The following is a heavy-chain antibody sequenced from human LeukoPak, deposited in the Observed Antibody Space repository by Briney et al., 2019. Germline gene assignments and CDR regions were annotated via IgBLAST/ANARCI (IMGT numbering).Heavy chain of an antibody. Sequence: SETLSLTCAVYGGSFSGYYWSWIRQPPGKGLEWIGEINHSGSTNYNPSLKSRVTISVDTSKNQFSLKLSSVTAADTAVYYCARGDCSGGSCYPYYYYGMDVWGQGTTVTVSS. CDR2: INHSGST. CDR3: ARGDCSGGSCYPYYYYGMDV. CDR1: GGSFSGYY. J-gene: IGHJ6*02. V-gene: IGHV4-34*01. D-gene: IGHD2-15*01.